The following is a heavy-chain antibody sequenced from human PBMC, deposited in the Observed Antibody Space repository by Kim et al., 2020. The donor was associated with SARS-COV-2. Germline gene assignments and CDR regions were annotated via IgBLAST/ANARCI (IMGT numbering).Heavy chain of an antibody. V-gene: IGHV3-30*18. J-gene: IGHJ4*02. CDR1: GFTFSRSV. CDR3: AKPIFPSNNYVWGELSFHDY. CDR2: ISYDGNKK. D-gene: IGHD3-16*02. Sequence: GGSLRLSCAASGFTFSRSVMHWVRQAPGKGLEWVALISYDGNKKDYGDSLKGRFTISRDNSKNTLYLQMNSLSPEDTAIYFCAKPIFPSNNYVWGELSFHDYWGRGTLVTVSS.